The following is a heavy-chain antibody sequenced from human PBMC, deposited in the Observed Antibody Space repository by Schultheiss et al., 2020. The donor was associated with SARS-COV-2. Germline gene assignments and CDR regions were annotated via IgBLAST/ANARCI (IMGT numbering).Heavy chain of an antibody. J-gene: IGHJ6*02. D-gene: IGHD3-9*01. Sequence: GGSLRLSCAASGFTFSTYSMNWVRQAPGKGLEWVSAISGTGSSTYYADSVKGRFTISRDNAKNSLYLQMNSLRAEDTAVYYCARGSLTGYPRRGDYYYGMDVWGQGTTVTVSS. V-gene: IGHV3-21*04. CDR2: ISGTGSST. CDR1: GFTFSTYS. CDR3: ARGSLTGYPRRGDYYYGMDV.